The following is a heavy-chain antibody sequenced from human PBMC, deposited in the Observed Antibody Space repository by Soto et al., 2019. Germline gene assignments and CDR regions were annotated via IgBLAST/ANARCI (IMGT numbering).Heavy chain of an antibody. CDR3: AREGRLQSLDY. J-gene: IGHJ4*02. V-gene: IGHV4-30-4*01. D-gene: IGHD4-4*01. CDR1: GGSISNPDYY. Sequence: QVQLQESGPGLVKPSQILSPTCTVSGGSISNPDYYWSWIRQPPGKGLELIGSIFYNGETSYNPSLKSRLSMSVDTSKNQFSLSLSSVTASDTAVYFCAREGRLQSLDYWGQGTLVTVSS. CDR2: IFYNGET.